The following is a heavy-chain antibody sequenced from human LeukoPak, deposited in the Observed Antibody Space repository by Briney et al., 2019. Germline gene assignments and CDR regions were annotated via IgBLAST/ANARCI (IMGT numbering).Heavy chain of an antibody. Sequence: GESLRLSCAASGFTVSSNYMSWVRQVPGKGLEWVSVIYSDGTISYADSVKGRFTISRDNSENTLYLQMNSLRAEDTAVYYCASLDYWGQETPVTVSS. CDR3: ASLDY. CDR2: IYSDGTI. V-gene: IGHV3-66*01. CDR1: GFTVSSNY. J-gene: IGHJ4*02.